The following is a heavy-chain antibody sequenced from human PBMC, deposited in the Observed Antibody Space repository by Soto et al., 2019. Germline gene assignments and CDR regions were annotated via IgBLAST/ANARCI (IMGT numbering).Heavy chain of an antibody. V-gene: IGHV1-69*06. CDR3: ARGEGDRSSGLAIWFDP. CDR2: IIPFLGKT. D-gene: IGHD3-22*01. J-gene: IGHJ5*02. CDR1: GGNFNTYT. Sequence: QVQLVQSGAEVKKPGSSVKVFCKASGGNFNTYTITWVRQAPGQGLEWMGGIIPFLGKTNYAQKFQGRITLTADTSTSTVYMELNSLRSDDMAVYFCARGEGDRSSGLAIWFDPWGQGTLVTVSS.